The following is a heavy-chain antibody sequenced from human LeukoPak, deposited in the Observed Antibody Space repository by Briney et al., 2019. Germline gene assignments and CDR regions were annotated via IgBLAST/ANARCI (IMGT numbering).Heavy chain of an antibody. Sequence: GASVKVSCKASGGTFSSYAISWVRQAPGQGLEWMGRMIPILGIANYAQKFQGRVTITADKSTSTAYMELSSLRSEDTAVYYCARVGPGYYDSSGYYNYWGQGTLVTVSS. CDR2: MIPILGIA. CDR1: GGTFSSYA. V-gene: IGHV1-69*04. CDR3: ARVGPGYYDSSGYYNY. J-gene: IGHJ4*02. D-gene: IGHD3-22*01.